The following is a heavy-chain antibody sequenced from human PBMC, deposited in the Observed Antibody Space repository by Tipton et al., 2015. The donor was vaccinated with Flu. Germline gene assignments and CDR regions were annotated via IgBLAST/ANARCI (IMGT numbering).Heavy chain of an antibody. D-gene: IGHD3-3*02. V-gene: IGHV4-4*07. J-gene: IGHJ5*02. Sequence: TLSLTCAVSGGSSSNYYWSWIRQPAGKGLEWIGRIFTTGDTKYNPSLRSRVTMSLDTSKNQFSLKLSSVTAADTAVYYCAGILATAPRWFDPWGQGTLVTVSS. CDR3: AGILATAPRWFDP. CDR1: GGSSSNYY. CDR2: IFTTGDT.